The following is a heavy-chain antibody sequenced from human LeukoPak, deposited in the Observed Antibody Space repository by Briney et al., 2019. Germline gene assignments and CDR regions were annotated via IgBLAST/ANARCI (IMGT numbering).Heavy chain of an antibody. V-gene: IGHV3-30*02. Sequence: GGSLRLSCAASRFTFSSYGMHWVRQAPGKGLEWVAYIQYDGSNEQYADSVKGRFSISRDSSKNILYLQMNSPRAEDTAVYYGAKDRCCKVVGCDYYYMDVWGKGTTVTISS. CDR2: IQYDGSNE. J-gene: IGHJ6*03. CDR3: AKDRCCKVVGCDYYYMDV. D-gene: IGHD2/OR15-2a*01. CDR1: RFTFSSYG.